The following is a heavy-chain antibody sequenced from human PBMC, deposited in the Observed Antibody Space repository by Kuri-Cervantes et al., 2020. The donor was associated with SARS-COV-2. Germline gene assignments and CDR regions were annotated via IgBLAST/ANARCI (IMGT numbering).Heavy chain of an antibody. CDR3: AKDWRQRITMVRGVNYGMDV. J-gene: IGHJ6*02. D-gene: IGHD3-10*01. CDR2: ISGSGGST. Sequence: GESLKISCAASGFTFSSYAMSWVRQAPGKGLEWVSAISGSGGSTYYADSVKGRFTISRGNSKNTLYLQMNSLRAEDTAVYYCAKDWRQRITMVRGVNYGMDVWGQGTTVTVSS. CDR1: GFTFSSYA. V-gene: IGHV3-23*01.